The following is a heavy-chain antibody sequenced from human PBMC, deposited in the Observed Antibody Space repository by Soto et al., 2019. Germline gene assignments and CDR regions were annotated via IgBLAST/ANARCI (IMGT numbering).Heavy chain of an antibody. CDR2: ISSSGTYI. D-gene: IGHD3-10*01. V-gene: IGHV3-21*01. Sequence: RRLSCEASGFTFNDYSMDWVRQAPETGLEWVSSISSSGTYIYYADSVKGRFAISRDNANNVMYLQMDTLRAEDTAVYYCVRAGHVFDVHYYGMDLWGQGTTVTVSS. CDR1: GFTFNDYS. J-gene: IGHJ6*02. CDR3: VRAGHVFDVHYYGMDL.